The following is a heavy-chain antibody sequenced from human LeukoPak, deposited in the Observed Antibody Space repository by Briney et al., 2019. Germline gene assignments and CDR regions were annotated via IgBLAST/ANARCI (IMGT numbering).Heavy chain of an antibody. D-gene: IGHD1-26*01. V-gene: IGHV1-8*02. Sequence: ASVKVSCKASGYTFTGYYMHWVRQAPGQGLEWMGWINPNSGNTGYAQKFQGRVTMTRNTSISTAYMELSSLRSEDTAVYYCARGQLSGSYEQAHWGQGTLVTVSS. J-gene: IGHJ4*02. CDR1: GYTFTGYY. CDR2: INPNSGNT. CDR3: ARGQLSGSYEQAH.